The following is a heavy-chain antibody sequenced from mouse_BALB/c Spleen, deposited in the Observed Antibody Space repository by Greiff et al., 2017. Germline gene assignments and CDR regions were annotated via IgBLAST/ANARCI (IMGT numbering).Heavy chain of an antibody. CDR2: ISSGGSYT. Sequence: EVKLMESGGGLVKPGGSLKLSCAASGFTFSSYAMSWVRQSPEKRLEWVAEISSGGSYTYYPDTVTGRFTISRDNAKNTLYLEMSSLRSEDTAMYYCARDHSYYGSSYWYFDVWGAGTTVTVSS. D-gene: IGHD1-1*01. CDR1: GFTFSSYA. CDR3: ARDHSYYGSSYWYFDV. J-gene: IGHJ1*01. V-gene: IGHV5-9-4*01.